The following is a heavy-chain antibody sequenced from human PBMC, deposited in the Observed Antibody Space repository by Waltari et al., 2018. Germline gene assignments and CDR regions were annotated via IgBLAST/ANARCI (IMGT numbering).Heavy chain of an antibody. D-gene: IGHD1-26*01. CDR1: GLAFSRYG. Sequence: EVQLVESGGGLVQPGGPLRLSCAASGLAFSRYGMNWVRQAPGKGLEWVAHISGGGYPIYYADSGKGRFTISRDNAKNSLFLQMNGLRAEDTAVYYCAPMGASRLTWTDWGQGTLVTVSS. CDR2: ISGGGYPI. J-gene: IGHJ4*02. V-gene: IGHV3-48*01. CDR3: APMGASRLTWTD.